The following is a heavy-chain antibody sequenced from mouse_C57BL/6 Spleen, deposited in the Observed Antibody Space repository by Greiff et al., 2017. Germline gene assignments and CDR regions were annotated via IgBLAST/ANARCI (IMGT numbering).Heavy chain of an antibody. CDR3: ARDQNYGNFYWYFDV. V-gene: IGHV5-16*01. CDR2: INYDGSST. J-gene: IGHJ1*03. D-gene: IGHD2-1*01. CDR1: GFTFSDYY. Sequence: EVKLMESEGGLVQPGSSMKLSCTASGFTFSDYYMAWVRQVPEKGLEWVANINYDGSSTYYLASLKSRFIISRDNANNILYLQMSSLKSEDTATYYCARDQNYGNFYWYFDVWGTGTTVTVSS.